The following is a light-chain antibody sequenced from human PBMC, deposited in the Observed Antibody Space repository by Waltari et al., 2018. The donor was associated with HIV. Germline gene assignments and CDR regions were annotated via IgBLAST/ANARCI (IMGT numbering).Light chain of an antibody. J-gene: IGLJ2*01. CDR3: QVWDSDSDQGV. Sequence: SYVLTQPPSMSVAPGQTARLTCGGNNIGTKTVHWYQQKPGQAPVVVVNDYVERPSGIPERFSGSNSGNTATLTISRVEAGDEADYYCQVWDSDSDQGVFGGGTKLTVL. CDR2: DYV. CDR1: NIGTKT. V-gene: IGLV3-21*02.